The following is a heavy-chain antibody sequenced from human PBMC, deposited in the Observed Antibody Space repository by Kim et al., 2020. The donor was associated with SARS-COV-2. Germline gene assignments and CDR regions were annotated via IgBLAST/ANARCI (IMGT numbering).Heavy chain of an antibody. CDR3: ARLYGLAV. V-gene: IGHV4-39*01. Sequence: SETLSLTCSGSGGSISISRSNYYMGWIRQSPGKGLEWIGSLYESGNSYYNPSLKSRVTISADTAKNVFSLKLSSVTAADTAVYYCARLYGLAVWGQGTTV. CDR2: LYESGNS. J-gene: IGHJ6*02. CDR1: GGSISISRSNYY.